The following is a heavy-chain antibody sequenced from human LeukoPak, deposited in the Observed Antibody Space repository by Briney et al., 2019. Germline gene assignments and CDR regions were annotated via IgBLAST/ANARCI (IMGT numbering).Heavy chain of an antibody. Sequence: ASVKVSCKASGYTFTSYDINWVRQAPGKGLEWMGGFDPEDGETIYAQKFQGRVTMTEDTSTDTAYMELSSLRSEDTAVYYCATGPAVAGYFDYWGQGTLVTVSS. CDR2: FDPEDGET. V-gene: IGHV1-24*01. J-gene: IGHJ4*02. CDR3: ATGPAVAGYFDY. CDR1: GYTFTSYD. D-gene: IGHD6-19*01.